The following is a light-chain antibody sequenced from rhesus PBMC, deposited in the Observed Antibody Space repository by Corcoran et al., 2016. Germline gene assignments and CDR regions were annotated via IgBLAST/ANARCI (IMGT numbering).Light chain of an antibody. Sequence: DIQMTQSPSSLSASVGDTVTITCRSSQVINTYLAWYQQKPGRAPILLIYKASTLQSGVPSRFSGRGSGTDFTLTISSLQPEDFATYYCQQHNSYPLTFGGGTKVEI. CDR3: QQHNSYPLT. CDR1: QVINTY. CDR2: KAS. V-gene: IGKV1-25*01. J-gene: IGKJ4*01.